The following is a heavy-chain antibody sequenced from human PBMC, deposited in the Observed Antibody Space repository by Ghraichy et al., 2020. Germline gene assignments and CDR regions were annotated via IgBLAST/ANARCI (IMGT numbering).Heavy chain of an antibody. CDR1: SYTFNNFG. D-gene: IGHD3/OR15-3a*01. CDR2: ISPYNGNT. V-gene: IGHV1-18*01. Sequence: ASVKVSCKASSYTFNNFGISWVRQAPGQGLEWMGWISPYNGNTIYVQKLLGRVSMTTDTSTNTAYMEVRSLRSDDTAVYYCARDSTYYDFWSGSPPANWFDPWGQGTLVIVSS. J-gene: IGHJ5*02. CDR3: ARDSTYYDFWSGSPPANWFDP.